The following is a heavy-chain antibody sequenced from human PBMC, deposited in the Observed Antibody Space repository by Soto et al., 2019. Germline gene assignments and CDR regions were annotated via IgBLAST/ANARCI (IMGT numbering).Heavy chain of an antibody. Sequence: EVQLVESGGGLVQPGGSLRLSCAASGFTFSSYDMHWVRQATGIGLEWVSAIGTAGDTYYPGSVKGRFTISRENAKNSLYLQMNSLRAEDTAVYYCARAYYYDSSGLGYWGQGTLVTVSS. CDR2: IGTAGDT. CDR3: ARAYYYDSSGLGY. J-gene: IGHJ4*02. V-gene: IGHV3-13*01. D-gene: IGHD3-22*01. CDR1: GFTFSSYD.